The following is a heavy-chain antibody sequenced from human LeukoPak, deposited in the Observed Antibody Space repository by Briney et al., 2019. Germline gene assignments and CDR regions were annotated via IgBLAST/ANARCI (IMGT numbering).Heavy chain of an antibody. CDR3: ARDWEHYYGSESIGYYFDY. Sequence: SETLSLTCTVSGGSVSSGSYYWSWIRQPPGKGLEWIGYIYYSGSTNYNPSLKSRVTISVDTSKNQFSLKLSSVTAADTAVYYCARDWEHYYGSESIGYYFDYWGQGTLVTVSS. D-gene: IGHD3-10*01. J-gene: IGHJ4*02. CDR2: IYYSGST. CDR1: GGSVSSGSYY. V-gene: IGHV4-61*01.